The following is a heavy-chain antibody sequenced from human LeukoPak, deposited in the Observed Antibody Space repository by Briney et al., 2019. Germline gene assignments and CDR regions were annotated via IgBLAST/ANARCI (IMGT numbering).Heavy chain of an antibody. CDR3: AREKSDSGGFDD. CDR2: INLRTRGT. CDR1: GFTFTAYY. Sequence: ASVKVSCKASGFTFTAYYLHWVRQAPGQGLEYMGCINLRTRGTEYTQKFQGRVIMTWDTSVTTAYMELSRLNSDDTALYYCAREKSDSGGFDDWGQGTLVTVST. D-gene: IGHD3-10*01. J-gene: IGHJ4*02. V-gene: IGHV1-2*02.